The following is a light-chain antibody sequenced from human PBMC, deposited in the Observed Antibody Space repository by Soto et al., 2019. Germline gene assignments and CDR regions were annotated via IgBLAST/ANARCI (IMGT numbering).Light chain of an antibody. CDR3: QQYNNWLRWT. CDR2: GAS. V-gene: IGKV3-15*01. CDR1: QSVSRN. J-gene: IGKJ1*01. Sequence: ILMTQSPSTLAVSPGERATLSCRASQSVSRNLAWYQQKPGQAPRLLIYGASTRATGIPASFSGSGSGTEFTLTISSLQYEDFAVYYCQQYNNWLRWTFGQGTKVDIK.